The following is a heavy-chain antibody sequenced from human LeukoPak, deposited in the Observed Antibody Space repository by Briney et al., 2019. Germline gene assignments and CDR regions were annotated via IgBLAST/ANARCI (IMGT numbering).Heavy chain of an antibody. Sequence: GGSLRLSCAASGFTFSSYGMHWVRQAPGKGLEWVAVIWYDGSNKYYADSVKGRFTISRDNSKNTLYLQMNSLRAEDTAVYYCARLEMATTEGAFDIWGQGTMVTVSS. CDR2: IWYDGSNK. V-gene: IGHV3-33*08. CDR3: ARLEMATTEGAFDI. CDR1: GFTFSSYG. D-gene: IGHD5-24*01. J-gene: IGHJ3*02.